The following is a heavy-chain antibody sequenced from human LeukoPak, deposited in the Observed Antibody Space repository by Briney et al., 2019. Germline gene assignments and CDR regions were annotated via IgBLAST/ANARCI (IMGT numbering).Heavy chain of an antibody. V-gene: IGHV4-38-2*01. CDR3: ARQYQLRFLEWSSPYIWFDP. D-gene: IGHD3-3*01. CDR1: GYSISSGYY. CDR2: IYHRGST. J-gene: IGHJ5*02. Sequence: PSETLSLTCAVSGYSISSGYYWGWIRQPPGKGLEWIGSIYHRGSTYYNPSLKSRVTISVDTSKNQFSLKLSSVTAADTAVYYCARQYQLRFLEWSSPYIWFDPWGQGTLVTVSS.